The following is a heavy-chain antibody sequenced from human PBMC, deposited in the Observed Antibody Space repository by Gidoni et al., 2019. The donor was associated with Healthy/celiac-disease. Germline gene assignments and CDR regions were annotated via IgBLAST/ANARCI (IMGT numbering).Heavy chain of an antibody. CDR1: GLPFRRYA. V-gene: IGHV3-30-3*01. J-gene: IGHJ4*02. Sequence: QVRLVESGGGAVQPGRSLRRSRAASGLPFRRYASPWVRQAPGTGLEWVAVISYDGSNKYYANSVKGRFTISRDNAKNTLYLQMNSLRAEDTAVYYCARDYPHCSSTSCYSGRFDYWGQGTLVTVSS. CDR3: ARDYPHCSSTSCYSGRFDY. D-gene: IGHD2-2*01. CDR2: ISYDGSNK.